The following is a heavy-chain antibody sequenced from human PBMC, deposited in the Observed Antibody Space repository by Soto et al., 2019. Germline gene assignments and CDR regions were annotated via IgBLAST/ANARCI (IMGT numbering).Heavy chain of an antibody. CDR3: ARDRTLSGSYFGPYYYYGMDV. J-gene: IGHJ6*02. Sequence: EVQLVESGGGLVKPGGSLRLSCAASGFTFSSYSMNWVRQAPGKGLEWVSSISSSSSYIYYADSVKGRFTISRDNAKNSLYLQMNSLRAEDTVVYYCARDRTLSGSYFGPYYYYGMDVWGQGTTVTVSS. CDR1: GFTFSSYS. D-gene: IGHD1-26*01. CDR2: ISSSSSYI. V-gene: IGHV3-21*01.